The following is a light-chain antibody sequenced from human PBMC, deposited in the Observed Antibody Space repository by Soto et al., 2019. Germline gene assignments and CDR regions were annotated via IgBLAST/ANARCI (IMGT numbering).Light chain of an antibody. CDR3: QQYGSSPQT. Sequence: EIVLTQSPATLSLSPGDRATLSCRASQSVRSDYFAWYQQKPGQAPRVIIFGVSTRATAIPDRFSGSGSGTDFTLTISRLEPEDFALYYCQQYGSSPQTFGQGTKVDIK. CDR1: QSVRSDY. CDR2: GVS. J-gene: IGKJ1*01. V-gene: IGKV3-20*01.